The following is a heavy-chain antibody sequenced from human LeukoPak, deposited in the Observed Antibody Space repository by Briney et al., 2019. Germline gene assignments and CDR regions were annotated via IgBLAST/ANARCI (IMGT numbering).Heavy chain of an antibody. CDR3: ARGVGYCSGGSCYPHPLQCARAAFDI. D-gene: IGHD2-15*01. CDR2: IYYSGST. Sequence: PSETLSLTCAVSGGSISSNSYYWGWIRQPPGKGLEWIGSIYYSGSTYYNPSLKSRVTISVDTSKNQFSLKLSSVTAADTAVYYCARGVGYCSGGSCYPHPLQCARAAFDIWGQGTMVTVSS. V-gene: IGHV4-39*01. J-gene: IGHJ3*02. CDR1: GGSISSNSYY.